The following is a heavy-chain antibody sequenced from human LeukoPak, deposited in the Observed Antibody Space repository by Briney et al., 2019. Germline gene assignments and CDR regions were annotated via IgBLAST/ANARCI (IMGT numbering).Heavy chain of an antibody. CDR2: IKQDGSVR. V-gene: IGHV3-7*01. CDR1: GFTFSGFS. D-gene: IGHD3-10*01. CDR3: ARAGSHWHYVY. Sequence: GGSLRLSCAASGFTFSGFSLGWVRQSPTKGLEWVANIKQDGSVRYYVDSVKGRFTISRDNAKNSLSLQMNNLRVEDTAVYYCARAGSHWHYVYWGQGTVVTVSS. J-gene: IGHJ4*02.